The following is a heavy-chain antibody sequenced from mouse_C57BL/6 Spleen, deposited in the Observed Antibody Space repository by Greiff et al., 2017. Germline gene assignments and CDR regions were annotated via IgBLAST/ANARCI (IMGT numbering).Heavy chain of an antibody. D-gene: IGHD3-2*02. CDR2: IYPGDGDT. CDR3: ARGKAAQATFDY. J-gene: IGHJ2*01. V-gene: IGHV1-82*01. Sequence: VQLQQSGPELVKPGASVKISCKASGYAFSSSWMNWVKQRPGKGLEWIGRIYPGDGDTNYNGKFKGKATLTADKSSSTAYMQLSSLTSEDSAVYFCARGKAAQATFDYWGQGTTLTVSS. CDR1: GYAFSSSW.